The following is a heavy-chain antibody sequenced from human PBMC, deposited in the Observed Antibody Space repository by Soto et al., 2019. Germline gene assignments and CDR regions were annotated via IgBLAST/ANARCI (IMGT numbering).Heavy chain of an antibody. CDR3: ARLRRAIFGVAEIDY. CDR1: GLSFTSYW. Sequence: GESLKISCKGSGLSFTSYWIGWVRQMPGKGLEWMGIIYPGDSDTRYSPSFQGQVTISADKSISTAYLQWSSLKASDTAMYYCARLRRAIFGVAEIDYWGQGTLVTVSS. V-gene: IGHV5-51*01. CDR2: IYPGDSDT. D-gene: IGHD3-3*01. J-gene: IGHJ4*02.